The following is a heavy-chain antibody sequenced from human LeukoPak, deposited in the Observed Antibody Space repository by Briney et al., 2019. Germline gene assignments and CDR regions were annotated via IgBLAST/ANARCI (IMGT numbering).Heavy chain of an antibody. CDR1: RGSISTYY. CDR2: ISTGGST. J-gene: IGHJ4*02. CDR3: ARRRTTGTTGYFDY. V-gene: IGHV4-4*09. Sequence: SETLSLTCTISRGSISTYYWSWIRQPPGKGLEWIGYISTGGSTNYNPTLKSRVTISVDTSKNQFSLNLSSVTAAATAVYYCARRRTTGTTGYFDYWGQGTLVTVSS. D-gene: IGHD1-1*01.